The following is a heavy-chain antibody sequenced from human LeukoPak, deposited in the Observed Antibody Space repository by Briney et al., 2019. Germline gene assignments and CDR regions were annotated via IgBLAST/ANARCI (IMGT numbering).Heavy chain of an antibody. V-gene: IGHV4-59*01. CDR2: IYYSGST. D-gene: IGHD6-19*01. CDR1: GGSISSYY. CDR3: ASTPQTGYSGGWYDY. Sequence: SETLSLTCTVSGGSISSYYWSWIRQPPGKGLEWIGYIYYSGSTNYNPSLKSRVTISVDTSKNQFSLKLSSVTAADTAVYYCASTPQTGYSGGWYDYWGQGTLVTVSS. J-gene: IGHJ4*02.